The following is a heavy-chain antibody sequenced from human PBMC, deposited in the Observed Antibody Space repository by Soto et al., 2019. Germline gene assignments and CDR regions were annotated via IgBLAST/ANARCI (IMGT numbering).Heavy chain of an antibody. CDR3: ARGRSFSYDSTPPPMFDP. J-gene: IGHJ5*02. CDR1: GFTFNTFD. CDR2: IGTLSDT. V-gene: IGHV3-13*01. Sequence: XESLRLSCAGSGFTFNTFDIHWVRPDPGKGLEWVSGIGTLSDTFYAASVQGRFTISRQNAKNSVYLQMNSLRAGDTAFYYCARGRSFSYDSTPPPMFDPWGQGTLVTVPS. D-gene: IGHD3-10*01.